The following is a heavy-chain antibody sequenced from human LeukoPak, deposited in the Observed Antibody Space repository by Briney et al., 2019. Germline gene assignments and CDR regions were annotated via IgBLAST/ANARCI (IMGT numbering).Heavy chain of an antibody. CDR1: GFTFSSYA. V-gene: IGHV3-9*01. CDR2: ISWNSGSI. CDR3: AKDNRRHYTSGPNPDSLH. D-gene: IGHD6-19*01. Sequence: GGSLRLSCAASGFTFSSYAMSWVRQPPGKGLEWVSGISWNSGSIDYADSVKGRFTISRDNAKNSLYLQMNSLRVEDTAFYYCAKDNRRHYTSGPNPDSLHWGQGALVTVSS. J-gene: IGHJ4*02.